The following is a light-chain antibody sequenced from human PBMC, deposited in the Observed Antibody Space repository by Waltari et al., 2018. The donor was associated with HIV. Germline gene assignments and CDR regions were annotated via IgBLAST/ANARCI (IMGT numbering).Light chain of an antibody. Sequence: SYELTQPPSVSVSPGQTARITCSGDALPKQYAYWYQQKPGQAPVLVIYKDSERPSGIPERFSGSGSGTTVTLTISGVQAEDEADYYCQSADSSGTYHVFGGGTKLTVL. CDR3: QSADSSGTYHV. CDR2: KDS. V-gene: IGLV3-25*03. CDR1: ALPKQY. J-gene: IGLJ3*02.